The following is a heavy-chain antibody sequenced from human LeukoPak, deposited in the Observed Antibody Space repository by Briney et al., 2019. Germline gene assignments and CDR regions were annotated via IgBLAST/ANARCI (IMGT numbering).Heavy chain of an antibody. CDR1: AFTFSSYW. CDR3: ARDKIGVGDY. V-gene: IGHV3-7*01. CDR2: IKQDGSEK. D-gene: IGHD3-22*01. Sequence: TGGSLRLSCAASAFTFSSYWMSWVRQAPGKGLEWVANIKQDGSEKYYVDSVKGRFTISRDNAENSLYLQMNSLRAEDTAVYYCARDKIGVGDYWGQGTLVTVSS. J-gene: IGHJ4*02.